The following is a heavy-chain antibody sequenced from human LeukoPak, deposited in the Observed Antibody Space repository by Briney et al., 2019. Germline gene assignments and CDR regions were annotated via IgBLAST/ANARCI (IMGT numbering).Heavy chain of an antibody. CDR2: ISAYNGNT. CDR3: ARDLFRDSSGWYDY. Sequence: GASVKVSCKASGYTFTSYGISWVRQAPGQGLEWMGWISAYNGNTNYAQKLQGRVTMTTDTSTSTACMELRSLRSDDTAVYYCARDLFRDSSGWYDYWGQGTLVTVSS. D-gene: IGHD6-19*01. J-gene: IGHJ4*02. CDR1: GYTFTSYG. V-gene: IGHV1-18*01.